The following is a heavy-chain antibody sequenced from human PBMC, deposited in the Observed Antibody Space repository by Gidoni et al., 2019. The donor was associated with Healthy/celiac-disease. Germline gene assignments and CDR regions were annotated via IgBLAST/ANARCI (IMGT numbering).Heavy chain of an antibody. CDR2: IRYDGSNK. CDR1: GFTFSSYG. D-gene: IGHD6-6*01. Sequence: QVQLVESGGGVVQPGGSLRLSCAACGFTFSSYGMHWVRQAPGKGLEWVAFIRYDGSNKYYADSVKGRFTISRDNSKNTLYLQMNSLRAEDTAVYYCAKARSIAAPNWFDPWGQGTLVTVSS. J-gene: IGHJ5*02. V-gene: IGHV3-30*02. CDR3: AKARSIAAPNWFDP.